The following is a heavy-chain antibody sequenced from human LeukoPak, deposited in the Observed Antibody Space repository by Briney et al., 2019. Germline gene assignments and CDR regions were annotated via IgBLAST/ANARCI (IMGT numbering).Heavy chain of an antibody. Sequence: GGSLRLSCATSGFTFNTYAMTWVRQAPGKGLEWLSTINSNGGVTYYADSVKGRFTISRDNSKNTLSLQMNSLRAEDTAVYYCALQTVAYYYYGMDVWGQGTTVTVSS. CDR2: INSNGGVT. V-gene: IGHV3-23*01. CDR3: ALQTVAYYYYGMDV. D-gene: IGHD5-24*01. CDR1: GFTFNTYA. J-gene: IGHJ6*02.